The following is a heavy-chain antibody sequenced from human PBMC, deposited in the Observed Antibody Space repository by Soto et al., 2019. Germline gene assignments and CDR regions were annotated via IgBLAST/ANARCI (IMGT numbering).Heavy chain of an antibody. Sequence: QVQLQESGPGLVKPSQTRSLTCTVTGGSISSGDYYWSWIRQPPGKGLEWIGYIYYSGSTYYNPSLKSRVTISVDTSKNQFSLKLSSVTAADTAVYYCARQDTAMVTWFDSWGQGTLVTVSS. CDR3: ARQDTAMVTWFDS. J-gene: IGHJ5*01. CDR1: GGSISSGDYY. D-gene: IGHD5-18*01. V-gene: IGHV4-30-4*01. CDR2: IYYSGST.